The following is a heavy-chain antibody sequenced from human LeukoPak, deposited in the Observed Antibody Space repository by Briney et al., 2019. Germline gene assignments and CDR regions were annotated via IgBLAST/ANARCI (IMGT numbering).Heavy chain of an antibody. J-gene: IGHJ4*02. CDR3: AKNRLVRGTYYFDY. V-gene: IGHV3-23*01. Sequence: GGSLRLSCAASGFTFSSYAMSWVRQAPGKGLEWVSAISGSGGSTYYADSVKGRFTISRDNSKNPLYLQMNSLRAEDTAVYYCAKNRLVRGTYYFDYWGQGTLVIVSS. CDR2: ISGSGGST. CDR1: GFTFSSYA. D-gene: IGHD3-10*01.